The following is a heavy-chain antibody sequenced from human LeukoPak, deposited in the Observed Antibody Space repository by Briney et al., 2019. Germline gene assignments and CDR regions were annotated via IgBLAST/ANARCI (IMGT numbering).Heavy chain of an antibody. CDR2: ISGSGST. CDR1: GITFSSYA. CDR3: AKDRSAARVGATPTYYFDY. Sequence: GGSLRLSCAASGITFSSYAMNWVRQAPGKGLEWVSGISGSGSTYYADSVKGRFTISRDNSKNTLYLQMNSLRAEDTAVYCCAKDRSAARVGATPTYYFDYWGQGTLVTVSS. D-gene: IGHD1-26*01. J-gene: IGHJ4*02. V-gene: IGHV3-23*01.